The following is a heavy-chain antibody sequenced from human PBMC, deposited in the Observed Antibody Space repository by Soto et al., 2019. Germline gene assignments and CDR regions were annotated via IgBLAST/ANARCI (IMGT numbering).Heavy chain of an antibody. CDR3: ARGTFPGVVTLPYYYGMDV. D-gene: IGHD3-22*01. CDR2: IDPSDSYT. CDR1: GYGFTSYC. V-gene: IGHV5-10-1*01. J-gene: IGHJ6*02. Sequence: GESLKISCKGSGYGFTSYCISLVLQMPGKGLDWMGRIDPSDSYTNYSPSFQGHVTISADKSISTAYLQWSSLKASDTAMYYCARGTFPGVVTLPYYYGMDVWGQGTTVTVSS.